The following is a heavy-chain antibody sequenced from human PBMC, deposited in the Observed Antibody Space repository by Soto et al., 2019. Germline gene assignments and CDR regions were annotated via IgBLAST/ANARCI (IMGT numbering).Heavy chain of an antibody. CDR1: GDSFSCYW. D-gene: IGHD3-22*01. Sequence: PGESLTISCTRSGDSFSCYWITWVRQKPGKGLEWMGRIDPSDSQTYYSPSFRGHVTISVTKSITTVFLQWSSLRASDTAMYYCARQIYDSDTGPNFQYYFDSWGQGTPVTVSS. V-gene: IGHV5-10-1*01. CDR2: IDPSDSQT. CDR3: ARQIYDSDTGPNFQYYFDS. J-gene: IGHJ4*02.